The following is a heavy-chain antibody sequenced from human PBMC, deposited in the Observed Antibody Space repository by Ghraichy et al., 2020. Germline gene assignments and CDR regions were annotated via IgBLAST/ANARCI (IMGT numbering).Heavy chain of an antibody. Sequence: GESLNISCAASGFTFSSYAMSWVRQAPGKGLEWVSAISGSGGSTYYADSVKGRFTISRDNSKNTLYLQMNSLRAEDTAVYYCAKPDTAMVFPYYYYGMDVWGQGTTVTVSS. CDR1: GFTFSSYA. CDR2: ISGSGGST. CDR3: AKPDTAMVFPYYYYGMDV. J-gene: IGHJ6*02. V-gene: IGHV3-23*01. D-gene: IGHD5-18*01.